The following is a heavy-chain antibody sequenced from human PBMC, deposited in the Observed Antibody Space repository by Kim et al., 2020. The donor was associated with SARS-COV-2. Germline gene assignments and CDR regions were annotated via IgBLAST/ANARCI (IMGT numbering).Heavy chain of an antibody. V-gene: IGHV4-34*01. CDR1: GGSFSGYY. CDR3: ARGDLTMVRGVFDY. Sequence: SETLSLTCAVYGGSFSGYYWSWIRQPPGKGLEWIREINHSGSTNYNPSLKSRVTISVDTSKNQFSLKLSSVTAADTAVYYCARGDLTMVRGVFDYWGQGTLVTVSS. CDR2: INHSGST. D-gene: IGHD3-10*01. J-gene: IGHJ4*02.